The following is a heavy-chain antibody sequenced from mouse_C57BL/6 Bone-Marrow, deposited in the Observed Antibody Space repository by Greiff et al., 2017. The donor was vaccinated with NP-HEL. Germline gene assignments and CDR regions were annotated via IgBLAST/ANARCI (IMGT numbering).Heavy chain of an antibody. CDR1: GYTFTSYG. Sequence: QVQLQQSGAELARPGASVKLSCKASGYTFTSYGISWVKQRTGQGLEWIGEIYPRSGNTYYNEKFKGKATLTADKSSSTAYMELRSLTSEDSAVYFCARRVGEDYWGQGTTLTVSS. V-gene: IGHV1-81*01. CDR3: ARRVGEDY. CDR2: IYPRSGNT. D-gene: IGHD1-1*02. J-gene: IGHJ2*01.